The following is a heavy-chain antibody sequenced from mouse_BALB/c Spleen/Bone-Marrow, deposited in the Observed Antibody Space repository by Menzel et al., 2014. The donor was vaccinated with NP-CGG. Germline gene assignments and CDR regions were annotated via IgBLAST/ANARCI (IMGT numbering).Heavy chain of an antibody. CDR1: GYTFTDYN. Sequence: EVKLFESGPELVKPGASVKISCKASGYTFTDYNMHWVKQSHGKSLEWIGYIYPYNGGTGYNQKFKSKATLTVDNSSSTAYMELRSLTSEDSAVYYCARGGDRYDDWFAYWGQGTLVTVSA. J-gene: IGHJ3*01. V-gene: IGHV1S29*02. CDR3: ARGGDRYDDWFAY. D-gene: IGHD2-14*01. CDR2: IYPYNGGT.